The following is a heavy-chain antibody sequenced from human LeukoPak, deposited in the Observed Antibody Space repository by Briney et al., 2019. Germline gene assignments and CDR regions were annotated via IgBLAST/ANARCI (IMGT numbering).Heavy chain of an antibody. CDR2: IYSGGST. CDR1: ALTASTHY. V-gene: IGHV3-66*01. J-gene: IGHJ4*02. Sequence: PGRSLRPSRAPAALTASTHYMTWVRQAPGKGMEWVSFIYSGGSTYYAASVKARFTISRDNSKNTLYLQMNSLRAEDTAVYYCARVGYSYGLDCWGQGTLVTVSS. D-gene: IGHD5-18*01. CDR3: ARVGYSYGLDC.